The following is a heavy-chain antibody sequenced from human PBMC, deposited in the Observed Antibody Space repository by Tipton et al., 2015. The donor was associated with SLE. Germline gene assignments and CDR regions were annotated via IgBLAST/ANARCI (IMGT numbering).Heavy chain of an antibody. J-gene: IGHJ6*03. CDR1: GTSISNYY. Sequence: LRLSCSVSGTSISNYYWSWIRQPPGKGLEWVGYISYSGSTNYNPSLKSRVTISLDTSRKQFSLKLNSVSAADTAVYYCARGPRKLVPRSYYYYIDVWGKGTTVTVSS. CDR2: ISYSGST. V-gene: IGHV4-59*01. CDR3: ARGPRKLVPRSYYYYIDV. D-gene: IGHD6-6*01.